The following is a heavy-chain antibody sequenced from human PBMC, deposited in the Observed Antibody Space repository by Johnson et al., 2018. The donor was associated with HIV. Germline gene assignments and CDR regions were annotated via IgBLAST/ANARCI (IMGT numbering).Heavy chain of an antibody. CDR3: ARVLYRGAGPPDAFDI. CDR2: ISYDGSNK. V-gene: IGHV3-30-3*01. CDR1: GFTFSSYA. J-gene: IGHJ3*02. D-gene: IGHD6-19*01. Sequence: QVQLVESGGGLVQPGRSLRLSCAASGFTFSSYAMHWVRQAPGKGLEWVAVISYDGSNKYYADSVKGRFTISRDNSKNTLYLQMNSLRAEDTAVYYWARVLYRGAGPPDAFDIWGQGTMVTVSS.